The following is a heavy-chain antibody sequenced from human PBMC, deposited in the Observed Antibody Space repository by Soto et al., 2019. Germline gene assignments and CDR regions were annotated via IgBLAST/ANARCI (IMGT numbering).Heavy chain of an antibody. CDR1: GGSISSYY. Sequence: SETLSLTCTVSGGSISSYYWSWIRQPPGKGLEWIGYIYYSGSTNYNPSLKSRVTISVDTSKNQFSLKLSSVTAADTAVYYCARXRTRYSSSWWWFDPWGQGTLVTVSS. D-gene: IGHD6-13*01. CDR2: IYYSGST. V-gene: IGHV4-59*01. CDR3: ARXRTRYSSSWWWFDP. J-gene: IGHJ5*02.